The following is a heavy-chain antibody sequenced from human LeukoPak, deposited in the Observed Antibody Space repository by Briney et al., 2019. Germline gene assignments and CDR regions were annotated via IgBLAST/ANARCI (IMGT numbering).Heavy chain of an antibody. Sequence: GGSLRLSCAASGXTFSSYSMNWVRQTPGKGLEWVSYISSSSRIIQYADSVKGRFSISRDNAKNSLFLQMNSLRDADTAVYYCAARIAVAGTSGYYYGMDVWGQGTTVTVSS. V-gene: IGHV3-48*02. J-gene: IGHJ6*02. D-gene: IGHD6-19*01. CDR2: ISSSSRII. CDR3: AARIAVAGTSGYYYGMDV. CDR1: GXTFSSYS.